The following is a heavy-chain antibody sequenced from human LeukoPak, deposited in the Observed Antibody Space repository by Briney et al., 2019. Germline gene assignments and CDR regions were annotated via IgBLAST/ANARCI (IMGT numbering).Heavy chain of an antibody. V-gene: IGHV4-34*01. CDR3: ASLGAPPVGAFDI. Sequence: PSETLSLTCAVYGGSFSGYYWNWIRQPPGRGLEWIGEINHSGTTKYNPSLKSRVTISVDTSKNQFSLKLSSVTAADTAVYYCASLGAPPVGAFDIWGQGTMVTVSS. D-gene: IGHD3-10*01. CDR1: GGSFSGYY. J-gene: IGHJ3*02. CDR2: INHSGTT.